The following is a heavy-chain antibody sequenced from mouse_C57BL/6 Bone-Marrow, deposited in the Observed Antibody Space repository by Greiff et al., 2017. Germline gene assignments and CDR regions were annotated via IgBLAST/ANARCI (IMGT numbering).Heavy chain of an antibody. Sequence: VQLQQPGAELVKPGASVKMSCKASGYTFTSYWITWVKQRPGQGLEWIGDIYPGSGSTNYNEKFKSKATLTVDTSSSQAYMQLSSLTSEDSAVYYCDIYYGNYGWYFDVWGTGTTVTVSS. J-gene: IGHJ1*03. D-gene: IGHD2-1*01. CDR1: GYTFTSYW. V-gene: IGHV1-55*01. CDR3: DIYYGNYGWYFDV. CDR2: IYPGSGST.